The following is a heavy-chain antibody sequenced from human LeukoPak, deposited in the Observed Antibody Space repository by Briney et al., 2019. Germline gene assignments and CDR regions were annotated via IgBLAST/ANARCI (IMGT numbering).Heavy chain of an antibody. CDR1: GGSFSGYY. CDR2: IYYSGKN. V-gene: IGHV4-34*01. J-gene: IGHJ4*02. Sequence: SETLSLTCAVYGGSFSGYYWSWVRQPPGKGLEWIGSIYYSGKNYYNASLKSQVSISIDTSKNQFSLKLTSVTAADTAMYYCARQTGSGLFILPGGQGTLVTVSS. CDR3: ARQTGSGLFILP. D-gene: IGHD3/OR15-3a*01.